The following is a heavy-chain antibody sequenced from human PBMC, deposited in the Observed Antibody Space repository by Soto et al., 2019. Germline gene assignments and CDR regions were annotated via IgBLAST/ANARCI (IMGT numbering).Heavy chain of an antibody. CDR3: ARGPSYSDSYFDH. CDR1: EFTFSNYA. J-gene: IGHJ4*02. V-gene: IGHV3-30*03. D-gene: IGHD4-17*01. Sequence: QVQLVESGGGAVQPGGSRRLSCAASEFTFSNYAMHWVRQAPGKGLQWVAVISYDGNNKYYADSVEGRFTNSRDNSKNTVYLQMNSLRLEDTAVYYCARGPSYSDSYFDHWGQGTLVTVSS. CDR2: ISYDGNNK.